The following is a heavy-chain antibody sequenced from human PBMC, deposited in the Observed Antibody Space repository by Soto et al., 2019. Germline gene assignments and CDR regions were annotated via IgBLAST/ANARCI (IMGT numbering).Heavy chain of an antibody. CDR2: INAANGKT. J-gene: IGHJ4*02. Sequence: ASVKVSCKASGYTFTSYTINWVRQAPGHRLEWMGWINAANGKTKYSQKFQGRVTITRDTPASTAYMDLSSLRSEDTAMYYCARDRGGHYSPFDYWGQGTLVTVTS. D-gene: IGHD2-15*01. V-gene: IGHV1-3*01. CDR1: GYTFTSYT. CDR3: ARDRGGHYSPFDY.